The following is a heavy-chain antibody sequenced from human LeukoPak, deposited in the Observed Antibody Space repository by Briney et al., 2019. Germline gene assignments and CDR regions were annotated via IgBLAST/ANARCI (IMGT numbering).Heavy chain of an antibody. CDR3: TTDLGTYYHGSQRLIPIDY. Sequence: GTLSLTCAVSGASIDSHSWWSWVRQAPGKGLEWIGRIKSKTDGETTNYAEPVRGRFTISRDDSKSAVYLQMNSLKIEDTAVYYCTTDLGTYYHGSQRLIPIDYWGQGTLVTVSS. CDR2: IKSKTDGETT. D-gene: IGHD3-10*01. CDR1: GASIDSHSW. V-gene: IGHV3-15*01. J-gene: IGHJ4*02.